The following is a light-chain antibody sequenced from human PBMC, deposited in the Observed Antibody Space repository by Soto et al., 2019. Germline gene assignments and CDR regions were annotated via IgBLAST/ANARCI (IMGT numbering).Light chain of an antibody. J-gene: IGKJ3*01. CDR1: QNINDW. CDR3: QQYNTYSFT. Sequence: DIQMTQSPSTLSASVGDRVTITCRASQNINDWLAWYQQKPGKAPRLLIYKASTLESGVPSRFSGSGFGTEFTFTISSLQPDDFATYYCQQYNTYSFTFGPGAKVDIK. V-gene: IGKV1-5*03. CDR2: KAS.